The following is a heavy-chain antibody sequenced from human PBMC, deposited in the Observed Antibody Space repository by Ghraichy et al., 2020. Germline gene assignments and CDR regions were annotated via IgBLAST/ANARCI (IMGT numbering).Heavy chain of an antibody. J-gene: IGHJ4*02. CDR2: IKEDGSEK. Sequence: LSLTCATSGFTFSNYWMSWVRQAPGKGLEWVANIKEDGSEKYYVDSVKGRFTISKDNAKNSLFLQMNSLRVEDTALYYCARIFNFRSGYLDSWGQGTLVTVSS. D-gene: IGHD3-3*01. V-gene: IGHV3-7*01. CDR3: ARIFNFRSGYLDS. CDR1: GFTFSNYW.